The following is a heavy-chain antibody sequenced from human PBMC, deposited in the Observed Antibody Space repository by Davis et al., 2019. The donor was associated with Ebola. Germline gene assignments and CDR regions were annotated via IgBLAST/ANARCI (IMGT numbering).Heavy chain of an antibody. D-gene: IGHD5-24*01. CDR2: INDNGDRT. J-gene: IGHJ6*02. CDR3: AKVKVEIYYYYGMDV. CDR1: GFIFSSSA. V-gene: IGHV3-64D*08. Sequence: GGSLRLSCSTSGFIFSSSAMHWVRQAPGKGLEYVSGINDNGDRTHYADSVKGRFIISRDDSRSTVHLQMTSVRVEDTAVYYCAKVKVEIYYYYGMDVWGQGPRSPSP.